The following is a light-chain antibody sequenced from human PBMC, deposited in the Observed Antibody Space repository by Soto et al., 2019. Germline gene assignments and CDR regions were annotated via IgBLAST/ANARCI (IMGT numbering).Light chain of an antibody. Sequence: EIVITHSPATLSGSPREGAALSWSVSQRVSSSLAWYQQKPGQAPRLLIHGASSRATGIPDRFSGSGSGTDFTLTIRRLAPEDFAVYYCQQYGISPPLTFRGGTKV. CDR1: QRVSSS. V-gene: IGKV3-20*01. CDR3: QQYGISPPLT. CDR2: GAS. J-gene: IGKJ4*01.